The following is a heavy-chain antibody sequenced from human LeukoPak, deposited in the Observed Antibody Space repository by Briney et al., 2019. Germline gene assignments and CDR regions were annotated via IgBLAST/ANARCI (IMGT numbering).Heavy chain of an antibody. CDR3: ASRGGGYSYGYDYYYCYMDV. J-gene: IGHJ6*03. V-gene: IGHV1-69*05. CDR2: IIPIFGTA. Sequence: ASVKVSCKASGGTFSSYAISWVRQAPGQGLEWMGGIIPIFGTANYAQKFQGRVTITTDESTSTAYMELSSLRSEDTAVYYCASRGGGYSYGYDYYYCYMDVWGKGTTVTVSS. CDR1: GGTFSSYA. D-gene: IGHD5-18*01.